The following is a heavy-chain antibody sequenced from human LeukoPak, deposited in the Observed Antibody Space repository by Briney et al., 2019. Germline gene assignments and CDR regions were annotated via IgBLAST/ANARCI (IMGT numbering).Heavy chain of an antibody. CDR2: TYPGDSDT. J-gene: IGHJ5*02. Sequence: GEGRKISCKGSGYSFTRYWIGWVRQIPGKGLEWMGITYPGDSDTRYSPSFQGQVTISADKSISTAYLQWSSLKASDTAMYYCARRVSVGFDPWGQGTLVTVSS. CDR3: ARRVSVGFDP. V-gene: IGHV5-51*01. CDR1: GYSFTRYW. D-gene: IGHD6-19*01.